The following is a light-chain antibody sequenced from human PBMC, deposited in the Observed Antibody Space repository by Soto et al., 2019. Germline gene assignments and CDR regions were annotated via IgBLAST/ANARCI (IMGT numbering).Light chain of an antibody. CDR2: DSS. J-gene: IGKJ2*01. CDR3: QQYNNWPPT. V-gene: IGKV3-15*01. CDR1: QSVSSN. Sequence: EIVMTQSPATLSVSPGERATLSCRASQSVSSNLAWYQQKPGQAPRLLIYDSSTRATGLPARFSGSGSGTEFTLIISSLQSEDVAVYYCQQYNNWPPTFGQGTKLEIK.